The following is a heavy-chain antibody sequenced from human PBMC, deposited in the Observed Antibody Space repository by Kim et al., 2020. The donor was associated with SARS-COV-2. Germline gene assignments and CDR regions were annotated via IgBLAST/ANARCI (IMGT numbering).Heavy chain of an antibody. Sequence: GGSLRLSCAASGFTFSSYGMHWVRQAPGKGLEWVAVISYDGSNKYYADSVKGRFTISRDNSKNTLYLQMNSLRAEDTAVYYCAKDASTYYYDSSGFDYWGQRTLLTVSS. D-gene: IGHD3-22*01. V-gene: IGHV3-30*18. CDR1: GFTFSSYG. CDR2: ISYDGSNK. CDR3: AKDASTYYYDSSGFDY. J-gene: IGHJ4*02.